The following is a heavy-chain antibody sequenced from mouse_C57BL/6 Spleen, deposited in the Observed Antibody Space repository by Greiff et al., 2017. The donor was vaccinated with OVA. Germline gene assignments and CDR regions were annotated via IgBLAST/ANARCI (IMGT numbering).Heavy chain of an antibody. V-gene: IGHV1-55*01. CDR1: GYTFTSYW. J-gene: IGHJ4*01. D-gene: IGHD1-1*01. CDR2: IYPGSGST. Sequence: QVHVKQPGAELVKPGASVKMSCKASGYTFTSYWITWVKQRPGQGLAWIGDIYPGSGSTNYNEKFKSKATLTVDTSSSTAYMQLSSLTSEDSAVYYCARSVVARGYAMDYWGQGTSVTVSS. CDR3: ARSVVARGYAMDY.